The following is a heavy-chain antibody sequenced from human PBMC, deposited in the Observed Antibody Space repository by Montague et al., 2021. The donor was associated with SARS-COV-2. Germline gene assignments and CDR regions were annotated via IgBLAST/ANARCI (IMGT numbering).Heavy chain of an antibody. CDR2: IKQDGSEI. CDR1: GFTFSNYW. J-gene: IGHJ3*02. CDR3: ARVSEGESNNSQYRAFDI. V-gene: IGHV3-7*01. D-gene: IGHD1-1*01. Sequence: SLRLSCAASGFTFSNYWLSWVRQAPGMGLEWVANIKQDGSEIYYLDSVKGRFTISRDNSKNSLSLQMNSLRAEDTALYFCARVSEGESNNSQYRAFDIWGQRTMVTVAS.